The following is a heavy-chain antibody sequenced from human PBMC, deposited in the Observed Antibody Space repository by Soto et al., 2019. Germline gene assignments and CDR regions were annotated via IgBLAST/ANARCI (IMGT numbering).Heavy chain of an antibody. V-gene: IGHV3-74*01. CDR2: INGDGSST. CDR1: GFSFSSNW. J-gene: IGHJ4*02. CDR3: ATFWGSPPFDY. D-gene: IGHD7-27*01. Sequence: GGSLRLSCAVSGFSFSSNWMHWVRQGPGKGLVWVSRINGDGSSTAYADSVKGRFTISRDNARNTLYLQMDSLRTEDTAVYYCATFWGSPPFDYWGQGALVTVSS.